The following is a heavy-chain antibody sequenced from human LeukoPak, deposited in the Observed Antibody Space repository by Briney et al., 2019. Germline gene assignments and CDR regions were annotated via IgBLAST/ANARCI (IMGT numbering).Heavy chain of an antibody. Sequence: GGSLRLSCAASGFTFSSFEMNWVRQAPGKGLEWVSYISSSGSTIYYADSVKGRFTISRDNAKNSLYLQMNSLRAEDTAVYYCARGAAPEKNAFDIWGQGTMVTVSS. CDR3: ARGAAPEKNAFDI. J-gene: IGHJ3*02. CDR2: ISSSGSTI. CDR1: GFTFSSFE. D-gene: IGHD1-14*01. V-gene: IGHV3-48*03.